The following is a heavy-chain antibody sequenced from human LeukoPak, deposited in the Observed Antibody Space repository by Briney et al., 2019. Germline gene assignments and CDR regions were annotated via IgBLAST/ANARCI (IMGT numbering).Heavy chain of an antibody. V-gene: IGHV3-23*01. CDR3: AKRYCTGGSCCPDY. CDR2: ISDDGGAT. D-gene: IGHD2-15*01. J-gene: IGHJ4*02. CDR1: GFTFSSYA. Sequence: GGSLRLSCAASGFTFSSYAMSWVRQAPGEGLEWVSAISDDGGATYHADSVKGRFTISRDNSKNTLYLQMNSLRAEDTAVYYCAKRYCTGGSCCPDYWGQGTLVTVSS.